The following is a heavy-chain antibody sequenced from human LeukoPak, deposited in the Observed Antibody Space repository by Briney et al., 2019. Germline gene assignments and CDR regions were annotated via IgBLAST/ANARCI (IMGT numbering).Heavy chain of an antibody. CDR3: AKARPGDTFDY. CDR1: GFTFGIYW. Sequence: GGSLRLSCAASGFTFGIYWMNWVRQAPGRGLEWVAGMKPDGSETNYLDSVKGRFTISRDNAKNSLYLQMNSLRVEDTAIYYCAKARPGDTFDYWGQGTLVTVSS. CDR2: MKPDGSET. V-gene: IGHV3-7*01. J-gene: IGHJ4*02. D-gene: IGHD3-10*01.